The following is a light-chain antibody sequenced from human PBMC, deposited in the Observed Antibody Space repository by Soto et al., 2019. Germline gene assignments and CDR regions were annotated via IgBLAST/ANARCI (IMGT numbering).Light chain of an antibody. CDR2: RAS. J-gene: IGKJ1*01. V-gene: IGKV2-30*01. CDR3: MQGTHWPPT. CDR1: QSLVYSDGNSY. Sequence: DVVMTQSPLSLPVTLGQPASISCRSSQSLVYSDGNSYLSWFQQRPGQSPRRLIYRASNRDSGVPDRFSGSGSGTDFTLKISRVEAEDVGVYYCMQGTHWPPTFGQGTKVDI.